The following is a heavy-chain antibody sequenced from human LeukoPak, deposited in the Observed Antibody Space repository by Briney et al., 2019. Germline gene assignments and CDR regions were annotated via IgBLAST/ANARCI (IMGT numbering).Heavy chain of an antibody. CDR1: GGSISSYY. Sequence: SETLSLTCTVSGGSISSYYWSWIRQPPGKGLEWIGYIYYSGGTNYSPSLKSRVTISVDTSKNQFSLKLSSVTAADTAVYYCARRSVVRGVIRHYYGMDVWGQGTTVTVSS. CDR3: ARRSVVRGVIRHYYGMDV. V-gene: IGHV4-59*01. J-gene: IGHJ6*02. D-gene: IGHD3-10*01. CDR2: IYYSGGT.